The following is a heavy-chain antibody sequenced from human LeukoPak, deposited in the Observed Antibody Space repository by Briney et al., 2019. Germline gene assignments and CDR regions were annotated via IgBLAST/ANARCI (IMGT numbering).Heavy chain of an antibody. D-gene: IGHD3-22*01. Sequence: SETLSLTCTVSGYSISSGYYWGWIRQPPGKGLEWIGSIYHSGSTYYNPSLKSRVTISVDTSKNQFSLKLSSVTAADTAVYYCARLDTMIVVAWGQGTLVTVSS. CDR2: IYHSGST. V-gene: IGHV4-38-2*02. CDR3: ARLDTMIVVA. J-gene: IGHJ5*02. CDR1: GYSISSGYY.